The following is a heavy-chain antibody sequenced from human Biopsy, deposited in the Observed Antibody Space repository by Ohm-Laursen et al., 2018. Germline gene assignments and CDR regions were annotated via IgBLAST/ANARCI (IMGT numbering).Heavy chain of an antibody. Sequence: ASVKVSCKVSGYTFIDYYIHWVRQAPGQGLEWIGWILPMRGDTDYAQKFQGRVSMTRDTSINTAYMELSSLRSDDTAVYYCASKLDYSSGYPYWGQGTLVTVSS. CDR1: GYTFIDYY. D-gene: IGHD3-22*01. CDR3: ASKLDYSSGYPY. CDR2: ILPMRGDT. J-gene: IGHJ4*02. V-gene: IGHV1-2*02.